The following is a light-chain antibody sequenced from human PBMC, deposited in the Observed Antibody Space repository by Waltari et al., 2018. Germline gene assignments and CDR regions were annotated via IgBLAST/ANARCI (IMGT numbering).Light chain of an antibody. V-gene: IGLV2-14*03. CDR3: SSFTSSATWV. CDR1: NTDIGGYNY. J-gene: IGLJ3*02. Sequence: QSALTQPASLSGSPRQSITISCTGTNTDIGGYNYFSWYQHHSGKAPKLLIFGVSDRPSVVSNRFPGSKSGNTASLTTSELQADDEADYYCSSFTSSATWVFGGGTKLTVL. CDR2: GVS.